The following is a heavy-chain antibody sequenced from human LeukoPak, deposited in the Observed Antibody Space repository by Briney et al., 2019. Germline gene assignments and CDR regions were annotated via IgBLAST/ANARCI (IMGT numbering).Heavy chain of an antibody. D-gene: IGHD6-19*01. CDR3: ARDSSGWYYYYYYGMDV. CDR1: GYTFTSYY. J-gene: IGHJ6*02. Sequence: ASVKVSCKASGYTFTSYYMHWVRQAPGQGLEWMGWISAYNGNTNYAQKLQGRVTMTTDTSTSTAYMELRSLRSDDTAVYYCARDSSGWYYYYYYGMDVWGQGTTVTVSS. CDR2: ISAYNGNT. V-gene: IGHV1-18*04.